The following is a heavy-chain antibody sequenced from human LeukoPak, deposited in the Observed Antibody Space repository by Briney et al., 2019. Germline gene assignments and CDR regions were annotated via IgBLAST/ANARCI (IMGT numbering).Heavy chain of an antibody. J-gene: IGHJ6*02. CDR1: GYTFTSYY. D-gene: IGHD2-15*01. Sequence: ASVKVSCKASGYTFTSYYMHWVRQAPGQGLEWMGIINPSGGSTSYAQKFQGRVTMTRDTSTSTVYMELSSLRSEDTAVYYCARDGDIVVVVAASYYYGMDVWGQGTTVTVSS. CDR2: INPSGGST. CDR3: ARDGDIVVVVAASYYYGMDV. V-gene: IGHV1-46*01.